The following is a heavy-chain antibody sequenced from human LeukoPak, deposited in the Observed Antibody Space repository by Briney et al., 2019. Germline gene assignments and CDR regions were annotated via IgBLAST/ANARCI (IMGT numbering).Heavy chain of an antibody. CDR3: AKEVVSGTFYYYGMDV. D-gene: IGHD2-2*01. V-gene: IGHV3-23*01. CDR2: ISASGGGT. J-gene: IGHJ6*02. CDR1: GFTFSSYT. Sequence: GGSLRLSCAASGFTFSSYTMTWVRQAPGKGLEWVSSISASGGGTYYADSVGGRLTISRDNSKNTLYLQMHSLRAEDTAIYYCAKEVVSGTFYYYGMDVWGQGTTVTVS.